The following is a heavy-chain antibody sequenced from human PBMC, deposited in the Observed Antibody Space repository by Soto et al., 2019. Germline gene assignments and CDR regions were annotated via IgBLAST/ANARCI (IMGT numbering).Heavy chain of an antibody. CDR2: IIPILGIA. V-gene: IGHV1-69*02. CDR3: ASLDADVGYWYFDL. CDR1: GGTFSSYT. D-gene: IGHD3-3*01. Sequence: QVQLVQSGAEVKTPGSSVKVSCKASGGTFSSYTISWVRQAPGQGLEWMGRIIPILGIANYAQKFQGSVTITADKATSTAYMELSSLTSEDTAVYYGASLDADVGYWYFDLWGRGTLVTVSS. J-gene: IGHJ2*01.